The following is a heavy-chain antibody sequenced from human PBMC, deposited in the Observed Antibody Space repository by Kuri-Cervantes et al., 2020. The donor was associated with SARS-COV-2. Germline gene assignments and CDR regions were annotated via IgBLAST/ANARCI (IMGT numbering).Heavy chain of an antibody. CDR1: GYTFSIYD. CDR3: AREGGGDPLVLGFGVVIHDAFDI. Sequence: ASVKVSCKASGYTFSIYDINWVRQAPGQGLEWMGWISAYNGNTNYAQKLQGRVTMTTDTSTSTAYMELRSLRSDDTAVYYCAREGGGDPLVLGFGVVIHDAFDIWGQGTMVTVSS. CDR2: ISAYNGNT. D-gene: IGHD3-3*01. J-gene: IGHJ3*02. V-gene: IGHV1-18*01.